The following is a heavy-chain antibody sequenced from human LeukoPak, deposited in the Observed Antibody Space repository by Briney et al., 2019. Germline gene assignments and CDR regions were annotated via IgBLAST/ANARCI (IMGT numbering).Heavy chain of an antibody. D-gene: IGHD5-18*01. J-gene: IGHJ5*02. CDR3: ARTSAGPYSYGPVQFDP. V-gene: IGHV1-69*05. CDR2: IIPIFGTA. Sequence: SVKVSCKASGGTFSSYAISWVRQAPGQGLELMRGIIPIFGTANYAQKFQGRVTITTDESTSTAYMELSSLRSEDTAVYYCARTSAGPYSYGPVQFDPWGQGTLVTVSS. CDR1: GGTFSSYA.